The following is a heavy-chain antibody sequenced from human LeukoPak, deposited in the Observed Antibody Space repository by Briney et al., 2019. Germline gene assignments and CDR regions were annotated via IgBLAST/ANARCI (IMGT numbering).Heavy chain of an antibody. J-gene: IGHJ3*02. D-gene: IGHD7-27*01. V-gene: IGHV3-74*01. CDR3: TRDLGVTGDLRRAFDI. Sequence: GGSLRLSCAASGFTGSSNYMSWVRQAPGKGLVWVSRINSDGSSIDYADSVKGRFTISRDNARNTLYLQMNSLRAEDTAVYYCTRDLGVTGDLRRAFDIWGHGTMVTVSS. CDR1: GFTGSSNY. CDR2: INSDGSSI.